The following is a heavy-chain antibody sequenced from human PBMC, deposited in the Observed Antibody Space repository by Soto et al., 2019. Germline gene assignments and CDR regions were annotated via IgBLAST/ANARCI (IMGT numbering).Heavy chain of an antibody. CDR2: ISAYNGNT. J-gene: IGHJ6*02. Sequence: QVQLVQSGAEVKKPGASVKVSCKASGYTFTSYGISWVRQAPGQGLEWMGWISAYNGNTNYAQKLQGRVTMTTDTPTSTAYMELRSLRSDDTAVYYCARTYSSSIYYYGMDVWGQGTTVTVSS. D-gene: IGHD6-13*01. V-gene: IGHV1-18*01. CDR1: GYTFTSYG. CDR3: ARTYSSSIYYYGMDV.